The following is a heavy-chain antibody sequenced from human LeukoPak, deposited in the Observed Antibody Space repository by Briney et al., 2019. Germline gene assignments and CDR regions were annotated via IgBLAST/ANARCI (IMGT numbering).Heavy chain of an antibody. V-gene: IGHV3-9*03. CDR1: GFTFDDYA. J-gene: IGHJ6*03. Sequence: GGSLRLSCAASGFTFDDYAMHWVRQAPGKGLEWVSGISWNSGSIGYADSVKGRFTISRDNAKNSLYLQMNSLRAEDMALYYCAKGRNDSWNYMDVWGKGTTVTVSS. CDR2: ISWNSGSI. D-gene: IGHD3-3*01. CDR3: AKGRNDSWNYMDV.